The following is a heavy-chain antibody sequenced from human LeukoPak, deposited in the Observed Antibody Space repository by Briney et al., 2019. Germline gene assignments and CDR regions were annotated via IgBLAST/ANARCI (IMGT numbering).Heavy chain of an antibody. Sequence: SETLSLTCTVSGGSLSSYYWSWIRQPPGKGLEWIGYIYYSGSTNYNPSLKSRVTISVDTSKNQFSLKLSSVTAADTAVYYCARRGSGSYTDYFDYWGQGTLVTVSS. CDR2: IYYSGST. CDR3: ARRGSGSYTDYFDY. D-gene: IGHD3-16*02. CDR1: GGSLSSYY. J-gene: IGHJ4*02. V-gene: IGHV4-59*08.